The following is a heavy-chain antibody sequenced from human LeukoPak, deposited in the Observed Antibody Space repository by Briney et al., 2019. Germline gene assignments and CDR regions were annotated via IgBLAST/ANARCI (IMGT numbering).Heavy chain of an antibody. Sequence: PSETLSLTCAVYGGSFSGYYWSWIRQPPGKGLEWIGEINHSGSTYYNPSLKSRVTISVDTSKNQFSLKLSSVTAADTAVYYCARHSFMYYYDNWGQGTLVTVSS. CDR1: GGSFSGYY. CDR3: ARHSFMYYYDN. J-gene: IGHJ4*02. V-gene: IGHV4-34*01. D-gene: IGHD1-26*01. CDR2: INHSGST.